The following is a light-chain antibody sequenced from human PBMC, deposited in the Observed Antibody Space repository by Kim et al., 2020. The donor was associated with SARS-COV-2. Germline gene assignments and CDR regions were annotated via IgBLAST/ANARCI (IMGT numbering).Light chain of an antibody. J-gene: IGKJ3*01. CDR2: DAS. V-gene: IGKV1-33*01. CDR3: QQYDNLLIFT. Sequence: DIQMTQSPSSLSASVGDRVTITCQASQDISNYLNWYQQKPGKAPKLLIYDASNLETGVPSRFSGSGSGTDFTFTISSLQPEDIATYYCQQYDNLLIFTFRPGTKVDIK. CDR1: QDISNY.